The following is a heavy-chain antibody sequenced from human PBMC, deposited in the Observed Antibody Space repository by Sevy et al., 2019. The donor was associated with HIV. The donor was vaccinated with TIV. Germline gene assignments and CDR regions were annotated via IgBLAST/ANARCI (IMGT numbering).Heavy chain of an antibody. Sequence: GESLKISCAASGFTFSAYSMNWVRQAPGKGLEWVSYISSSSGTIYYADSVKGQFTISRDNAKSSLYLQMNGRRAEDTAVYYCARAGGDCYSKNECWFVSWGQGTLVTVSS. V-gene: IGHV3-48*01. CDR2: ISSSSGTI. D-gene: IGHD2-21*01. CDR3: ARAGGDCYSKNECWFVS. CDR1: GFTFSAYS. J-gene: IGHJ5*01.